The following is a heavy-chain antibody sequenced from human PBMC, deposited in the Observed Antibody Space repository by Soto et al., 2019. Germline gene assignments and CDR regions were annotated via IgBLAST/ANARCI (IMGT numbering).Heavy chain of an antibody. CDR3: ARSHPNWNYLGY. CDR2: IDPSDSYT. J-gene: IGHJ4*02. Sequence: PGESLKISCKGSGYSFTSYWISWVRQMPGKGLEWMGRIDPSDSYTNYSPSFQGHVTISADKSISTAYLQWSSLNASDTAMYYCARSHPNWNYLGYWGQGTLVTVSS. CDR1: GYSFTSYW. V-gene: IGHV5-10-1*01. D-gene: IGHD1-1*01.